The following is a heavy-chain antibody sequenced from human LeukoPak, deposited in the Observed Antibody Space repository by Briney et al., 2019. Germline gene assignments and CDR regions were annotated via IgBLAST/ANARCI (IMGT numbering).Heavy chain of an antibody. CDR2: IYYSGST. J-gene: IGHJ4*02. Sequence: SETLSLTCAVSGGSLSRYYWSWIRQPPGKGLEWIGYIYYSGSTNYNPSLKSRVTISVDTSKNQFSLKLSSVTAADTAVYYCARALAATDIDYWGQGTLVTVSS. D-gene: IGHD4-17*01. CDR3: ARALAATDIDY. V-gene: IGHV4-59*01. CDR1: GGSLSRYY.